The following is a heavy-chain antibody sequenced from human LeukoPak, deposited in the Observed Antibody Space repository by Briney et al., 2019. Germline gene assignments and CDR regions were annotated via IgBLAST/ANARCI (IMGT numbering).Heavy chain of an antibody. J-gene: IGHJ6*02. Sequence: GGSLRLSCAASGFTVSNNYMSWVRQAPGKGLEWVSVIYSGGSTYYADSVKGRFTISRDTSKNTLSLQMNSLRAEDTAVYYCARVYDSSGYPSVTRAYYYYYGMDVWGQGTTVTVSS. CDR1: GFTVSNNY. CDR3: ARVYDSSGYPSVTRAYYYYYGMDV. D-gene: IGHD3-22*01. CDR2: IYSGGST. V-gene: IGHV3-53*01.